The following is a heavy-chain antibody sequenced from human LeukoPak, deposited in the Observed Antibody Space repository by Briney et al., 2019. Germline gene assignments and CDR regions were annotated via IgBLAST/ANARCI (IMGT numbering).Heavy chain of an antibody. CDR1: GHTFTSYG. CDR3: ARGGRWELPRPYAFDI. Sequence: ASVKVSCKASGHTFTSYGISWVRQAPGQGLEWMGWISSYNGHTNYAQKVQGRVTMTTDTSTSTAYMELRSLRSDDTAVYYCARGGRWELPRPYAFDIWGQGTMVTVSS. V-gene: IGHV1-18*01. J-gene: IGHJ3*02. CDR2: ISSYNGHT. D-gene: IGHD1-26*01.